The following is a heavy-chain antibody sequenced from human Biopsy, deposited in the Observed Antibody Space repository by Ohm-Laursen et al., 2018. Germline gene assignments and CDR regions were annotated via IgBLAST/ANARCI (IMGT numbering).Heavy chain of an antibody. J-gene: IGHJ6*02. D-gene: IGHD2-15*01. CDR2: IHHSGST. Sequence: SQTLSLTCTVSGVSITAYYWSWIRQPPGKGLECIGNIHHSGSTNYNPSLKSRLTISVDTSKKQFSLKLSSVTAADTAVYHCARMDCSGGSCHYYSYGMDVWGQGTTVTVSS. V-gene: IGHV4-4*09. CDR3: ARMDCSGGSCHYYSYGMDV. CDR1: GVSITAYY.